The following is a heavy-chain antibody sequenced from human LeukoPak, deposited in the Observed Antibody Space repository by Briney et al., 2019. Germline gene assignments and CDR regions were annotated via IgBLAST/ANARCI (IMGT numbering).Heavy chain of an antibody. J-gene: IGHJ4*02. CDR1: GYSFTSYW. V-gene: IGHV5-51*01. CDR2: IYPGDSDT. Sequence: GESLKISCKGSGYSFTSYWVAWVRQMPGKGLEWMGIIYPGDSDTRYSPSFQGQVTISADKSINTAYLQWSSLKASDTPMYCCGMKAEGFDYWGQGTLVTVSS. CDR3: GMKAEGFDY.